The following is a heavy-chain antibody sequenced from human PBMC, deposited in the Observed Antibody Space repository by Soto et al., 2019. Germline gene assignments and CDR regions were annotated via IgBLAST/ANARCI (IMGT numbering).Heavy chain of an antibody. Sequence: QVQLQESGPGLVKPSETLSLICSVSGDSISSYYWNWIRQPPGKGLEWIGYIYYSGSTNYNPSLKSRVTVSIDTSKNQFSLRLNSVTAADTAVYYCARETTDGCWSGHDAFGIWGQGTVVTVSS. D-gene: IGHD3-3*01. J-gene: IGHJ3*02. V-gene: IGHV4-59*01. CDR2: IYYSGST. CDR3: ARETTDGCWSGHDAFGI. CDR1: GDSISSYY.